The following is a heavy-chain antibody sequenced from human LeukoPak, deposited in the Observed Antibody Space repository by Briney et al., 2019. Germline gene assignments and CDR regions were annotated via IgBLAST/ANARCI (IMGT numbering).Heavy chain of an antibody. CDR2: ISAYNGNT. CDR3: ARDKNWKPDY. CDR1: GYSFTTYG. V-gene: IGHV1-18*01. J-gene: IGHJ4*02. D-gene: IGHD1-1*01. Sequence: ASVKVSCKASGYSFTTYGFSWVRQAPGQGLEWMGWISAYNGNTNYAQRLQGRVTMTTDTSTSTVYMELRSLRSDDAAVYYCARDKNWKPDYWGQGTLVTVSS.